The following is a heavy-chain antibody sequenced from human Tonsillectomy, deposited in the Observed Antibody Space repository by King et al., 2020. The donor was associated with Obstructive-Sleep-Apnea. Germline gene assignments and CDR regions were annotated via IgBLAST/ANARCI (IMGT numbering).Heavy chain of an antibody. Sequence: LQLQESGPGLVKPSETLSLTCTVSGVSIRSSSYYWGWIRQPPGKVLEWIGSIYFSGNPYYNPSLKSRVTISVDTSKNQFSLKLSSVTAADTAVYYCARGWGSFDYWGQGTLVTVSS. CDR2: IYFSGNP. CDR1: GVSIRSSSYY. V-gene: IGHV4-39*07. CDR3: ARGWGSFDY. D-gene: IGHD3-16*01. J-gene: IGHJ4*02.